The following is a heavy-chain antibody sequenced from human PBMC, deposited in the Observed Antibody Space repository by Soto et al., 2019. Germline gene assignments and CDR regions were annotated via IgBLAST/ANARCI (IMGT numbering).Heavy chain of an antibody. Sequence: QVQLQESGPGLVKPSQTLSLTCTVSGGSVSGGVYYWKWIRQHPEKGLEWIGYIYYSGSTYYNPSLRSRVTISADTSKNQFSLKLSSVTVADTAVYYCARSSVAGAGYFQHWGQGTQVIVSS. D-gene: IGHD6-19*01. V-gene: IGHV4-31*03. CDR1: GGSVSGGVYY. CDR3: ARSSVAGAGYFQH. J-gene: IGHJ1*01. CDR2: IYYSGST.